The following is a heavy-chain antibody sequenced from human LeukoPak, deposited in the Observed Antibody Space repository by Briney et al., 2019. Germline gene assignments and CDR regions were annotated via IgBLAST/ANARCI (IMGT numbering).Heavy chain of an antibody. CDR3: AKHFCTGLDCSLFDS. J-gene: IGHJ4*02. Sequence: GGSLRLSCAASGFTMSNYGVSWVRQAPGKGLEWVSGIRSAVDTTHYADSVKGRFIISRDNSKNTLSLQLNSLRPEDTALYYWAKHFCTGLDCSLFDSWGQGTLVTVSS. CDR1: GFTMSNYG. V-gene: IGHV3-23*01. CDR2: IRSAVDTT. D-gene: IGHD3/OR15-3a*01.